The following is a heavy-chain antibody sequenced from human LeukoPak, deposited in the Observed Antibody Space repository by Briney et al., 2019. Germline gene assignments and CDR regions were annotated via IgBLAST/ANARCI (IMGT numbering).Heavy chain of an antibody. V-gene: IGHV3-64*01. D-gene: IGHD3-22*01. CDR2: ISSNGGTT. CDR1: GFTFSSDA. Sequence: GGSLRLSCAASGFTFSSDAMHWVRQAPGKGLKYVSAISSNGGTTHYGNSVKGRFTISRDNSKNTLYLQMGSLRAEDMAVYFCARSSGYGYYFDYWGQGTLVTVSS. J-gene: IGHJ4*02. CDR3: ARSSGYGYYFDY.